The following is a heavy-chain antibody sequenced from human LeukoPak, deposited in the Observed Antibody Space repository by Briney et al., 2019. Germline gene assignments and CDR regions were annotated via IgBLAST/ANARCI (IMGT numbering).Heavy chain of an antibody. CDR1: GGSISSYY. D-gene: IGHD1-26*01. J-gene: IGHJ3*02. V-gene: IGHV4-59*01. CDR2: IYYSGST. Sequence: EASETLSLTCTVSGGSISSYYWSWIRQPPGKGLEWIGYIYYSGSTNYNPSLKSRVTISVDTSENQFSLKLSSVTAADTAVYYCAREISGVSGSSNDAFDIWGQGTMVTVSS. CDR3: AREISGVSGSSNDAFDI.